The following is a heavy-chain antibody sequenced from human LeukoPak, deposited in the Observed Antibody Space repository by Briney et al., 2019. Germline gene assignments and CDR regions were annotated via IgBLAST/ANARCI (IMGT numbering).Heavy chain of an antibody. CDR2: VHTNGNT. D-gene: IGHD6-13*01. V-gene: IGHV4-4*07. CDR1: AGSITIHY. CDR3: ARDRLVAAGTLFDY. J-gene: IGHJ4*02. Sequence: SETLSLTCSVSAGSITIHYWSWIRQPAGKGLEWIGRVHTNGNTNYNPSLKSRVTVSVDTSKSHFSLKLSSVTAADTAVYYCARDRLVAAGTLFDYWGQGTLVTVSS.